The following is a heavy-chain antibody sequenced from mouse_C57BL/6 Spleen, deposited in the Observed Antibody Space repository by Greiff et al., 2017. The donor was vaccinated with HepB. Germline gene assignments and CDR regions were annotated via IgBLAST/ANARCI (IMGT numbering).Heavy chain of an antibody. CDR1: GFSLTSYG. D-gene: IGHD1-1*02. V-gene: IGHV2-6-1*01. J-gene: IGHJ4*01. CDR3: ARHGGTLGYAMDY. CDR2: IWSDGST. Sequence: VKLVESGPGLVAPSQSLSITCTVSGFSLTSYGVHWVRQPPGKGLEWLVVIWSDGSTTYNSALKSRLSISKDNSKSQVFLKMNSLQTDDTAMYYCARHGGTLGYAMDYWGQGTSVTVSS.